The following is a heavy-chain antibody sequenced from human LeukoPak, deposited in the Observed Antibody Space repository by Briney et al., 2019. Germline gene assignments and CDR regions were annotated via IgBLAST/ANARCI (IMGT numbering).Heavy chain of an antibody. V-gene: IGHV4-39*06. D-gene: IGHD3-16*01. J-gene: IGHJ4*02. Sequence: KSSETLSLTCTVSGGSIISSDYHWGWVRQPPEKGLEWIGEIYHSGSTNYNPSLKSRVTISVDKSKNQFPLKLSSVTAADTAVYYCTRSPSVRGGWSHNVNWGQGTLVTVSS. CDR1: GGSIISSDYH. CDR2: IYHSGST. CDR3: TRSPSVRGGWSHNVN.